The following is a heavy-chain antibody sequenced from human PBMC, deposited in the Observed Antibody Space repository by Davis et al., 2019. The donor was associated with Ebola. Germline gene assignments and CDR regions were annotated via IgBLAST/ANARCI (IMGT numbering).Heavy chain of an antibody. Sequence: PSETLSLTCAVSGGSISSYYWSWIRQPPGKGLEWIGYIYYSGSTNYNPSLKSRVTISVDTSKNQFSLKLSSVTAADTAVYYCARYAGDYGMDVWGQGTTVTVSS. CDR1: GGSISSYY. CDR3: ARYAGDYGMDV. CDR2: IYYSGST. V-gene: IGHV4-59*08. J-gene: IGHJ6*02. D-gene: IGHD7-27*01.